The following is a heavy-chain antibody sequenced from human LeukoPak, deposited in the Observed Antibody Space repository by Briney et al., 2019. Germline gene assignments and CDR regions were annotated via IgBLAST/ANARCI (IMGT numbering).Heavy chain of an antibody. V-gene: IGHV1-8*01. CDR2: MNPNSGNT. CDR1: GYTFTSYG. D-gene: IGHD6-6*01. Sequence: ASVKVSCKASGYTFTSYGINWVRQATGQGLEWMGWMNPNSGNTGYAQKFQGIVTMTRNTSISTAYMELSSLRSEDTAVYYCARGAARPNNWFDPWGQGTLVTVSS. CDR3: ARGAARPNNWFDP. J-gene: IGHJ5*02.